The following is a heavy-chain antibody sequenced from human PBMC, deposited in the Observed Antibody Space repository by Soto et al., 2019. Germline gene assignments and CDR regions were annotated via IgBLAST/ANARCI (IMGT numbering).Heavy chain of an antibody. D-gene: IGHD3-16*01. CDR3: AKDHRPASYYDYLWRGGEGGYYLDY. CDR2: ISGSGGST. J-gene: IGHJ4*02. CDR1: GFTFSSYA. V-gene: IGHV3-23*01. Sequence: GGSLRLSCAASGFTFSSYAMSWVRQAPGKGLEWVSAISGSGGSTYYADSVKGRFTISRDNSKNTLYLQMNSLRAEDTAVYYWAKDHRPASYYDYLWRGGEGGYYLDYWGQGTLVTVSS.